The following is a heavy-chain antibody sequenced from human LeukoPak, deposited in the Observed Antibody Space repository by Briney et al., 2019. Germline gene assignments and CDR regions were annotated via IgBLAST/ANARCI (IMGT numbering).Heavy chain of an antibody. Sequence: SETPSLTCTVSGGFINSYYWSWLRQPPGKGLEWIGFVYYTGTTTYNPSLKSRVTISVDTSKNQFSLKLSSVTAADTAVYYCATRRVGAAYFDYWGQGTLVTVSS. V-gene: IGHV4-59*01. CDR1: GGFINSYY. D-gene: IGHD1-26*01. CDR2: VYYTGTT. CDR3: ATRRVGAAYFDY. J-gene: IGHJ4*02.